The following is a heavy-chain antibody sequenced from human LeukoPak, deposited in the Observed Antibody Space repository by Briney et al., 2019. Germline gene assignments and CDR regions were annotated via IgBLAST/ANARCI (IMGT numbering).Heavy chain of an antibody. D-gene: IGHD3-9*01. Sequence: GGSLRLSCAASGFTFGNYWMHWVRQAPGKGLVWVSRINSDGSSTNYADSVKGRFTISRDNAKKTLYLQMNSVRAEDTAGYYCARGQTYYDDSTGYHYYAFDIWGQGTMVTVSS. J-gene: IGHJ3*02. CDR3: ARGQTYYDDSTGYHYYAFDI. V-gene: IGHV3-74*01. CDR2: INSDGSST. CDR1: GFTFGNYW.